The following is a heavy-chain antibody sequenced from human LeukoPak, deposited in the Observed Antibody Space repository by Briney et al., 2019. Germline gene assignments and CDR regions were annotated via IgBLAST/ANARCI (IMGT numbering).Heavy chain of an antibody. D-gene: IGHD2-15*01. Sequence: GGSLRLSCAASGFTFSSYGMHWVRQAPGKGLEWVAVISYDGSNKYYADSVKGRFTISRDNSKNTLYLQMNSLRAEDTAVYYCAKDTDVVVPEYFQYWGQGTLVTVSS. V-gene: IGHV3-30*18. J-gene: IGHJ1*01. CDR3: AKDTDVVVPEYFQY. CDR2: ISYDGSNK. CDR1: GFTFSSYG.